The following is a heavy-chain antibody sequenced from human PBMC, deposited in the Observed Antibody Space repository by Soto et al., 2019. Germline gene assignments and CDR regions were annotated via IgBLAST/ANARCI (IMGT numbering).Heavy chain of an antibody. V-gene: IGHV2-5*02. CDR3: ARGDSTGYYPY. J-gene: IGHJ4*02. Sequence: SCPTLVNPTQTLTLTCTLSGFSLATRGVGXGWIRQPPGKALEWLALIYWDDEKRYSPSLKNRLTITKDTSKNQVALTMTNMDPVDTATYYCARGDSTGYYPYWGQGTLVTVSS. CDR2: IYWDDEK. CDR1: GFSLATRGVG. D-gene: IGHD3-22*01.